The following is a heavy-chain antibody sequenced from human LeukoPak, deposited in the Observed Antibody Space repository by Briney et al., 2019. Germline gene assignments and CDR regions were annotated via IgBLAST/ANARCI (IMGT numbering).Heavy chain of an antibody. J-gene: IGHJ6*03. V-gene: IGHV4-39*01. CDR1: GGSISSSSYY. CDR2: IYYSGST. D-gene: IGHD3-3*01. CDR3: ARRFGRFLEYMDV. Sequence: SETLSLTCTVSGGSISSSSYYWGWIRQPPGKGLEWIGSIYYSGSTYYNPSLKSRVTISVDTSKNQFSLKLSSVTAADTAVYYCARRFGRFLEYMDVWGKGTTVTVSS.